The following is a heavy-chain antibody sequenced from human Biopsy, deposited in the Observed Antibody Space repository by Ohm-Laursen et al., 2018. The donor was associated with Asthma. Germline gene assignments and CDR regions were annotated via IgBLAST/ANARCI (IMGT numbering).Heavy chain of an antibody. V-gene: IGHV4-39*01. CDR1: GGSITSSSYY. J-gene: IGHJ4*02. D-gene: IGHD3-22*01. CDR2: MYHSGSP. Sequence: GTLSLTCTVSGGSITSSSYYWGWIRQPPGKGMEWIGSMYHSGSPCYHPSLKSRATISVDTSKNQLSLKMSSVTAADTAVYFCVRHQYSSSWSTFDYWGQGALVTVSS. CDR3: VRHQYSSSWSTFDY.